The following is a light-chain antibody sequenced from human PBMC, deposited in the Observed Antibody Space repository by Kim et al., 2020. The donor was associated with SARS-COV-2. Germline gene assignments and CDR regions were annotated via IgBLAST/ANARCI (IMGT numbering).Light chain of an antibody. CDR3: QQYSHWPLT. CDR1: QDVNNN. J-gene: IGKJ4*01. Sequence: EIVMTQSPATLSVSPGETTTLSCRASQDVNNNLAWYQHKPGQAPTLLIYDASTRATGIPGRFSGSGSGTEFTLTISSLQSEDFAVYYCQQYSHWPLTFGGGTKVDIK. V-gene: IGKV3-15*01. CDR2: DAS.